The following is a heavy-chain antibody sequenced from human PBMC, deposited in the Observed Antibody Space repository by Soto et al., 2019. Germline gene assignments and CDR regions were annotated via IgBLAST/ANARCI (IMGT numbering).Heavy chain of an antibody. D-gene: IGHD2-15*01. J-gene: IGHJ3*02. CDR3: ARGRCSGGSCRDAYDI. V-gene: IGHV3-74*01. Sequence: EVQLVESGGGLVQPGGSQRLSCAASGFTFSTYWMHWVRQAPGKGLVWVSRINSDGSSTSYADSVKGRFTISRDKAKNTLYLQMNSLRAEDTAMYYCARGRCSGGSCRDAYDIWGQGTMVTVSS. CDR2: INSDGSST. CDR1: GFTFSTYW.